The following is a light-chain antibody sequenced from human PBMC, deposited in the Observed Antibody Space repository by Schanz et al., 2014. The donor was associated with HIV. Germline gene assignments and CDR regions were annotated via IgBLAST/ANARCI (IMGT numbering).Light chain of an antibody. CDR3: QQRCNWPVT. CDR1: QSVSSQ. Sequence: EIVLTQSPATLSLSPGERATLSCRASQSVSSQLAWYQQRPGQAPRLLIYGASSRASGIPDRFSGSGSGTDFALTISSLQSEDFAVYYCQQRCNWPVTFGQGTRLEIK. V-gene: IGKV3-11*01. J-gene: IGKJ5*01. CDR2: GAS.